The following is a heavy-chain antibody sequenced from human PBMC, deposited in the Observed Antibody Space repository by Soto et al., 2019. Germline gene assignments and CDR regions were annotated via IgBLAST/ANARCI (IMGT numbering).Heavy chain of an antibody. CDR3: GGGATSDAFDI. D-gene: IGHD1-26*01. CDR1: GFTFSSYG. J-gene: IGHJ3*02. Sequence: QVQLVESGGGVVQPGRSLRLSCAASGFTFSSYGMHWVRQAPGKGLEWVAVIWYDGSNKYYADSVKGRFTISRDNSKNTLYLQMNSLRAEDTAVYYCGGGATSDAFDIWGQGTMVTVSS. CDR2: IWYDGSNK. V-gene: IGHV3-33*01.